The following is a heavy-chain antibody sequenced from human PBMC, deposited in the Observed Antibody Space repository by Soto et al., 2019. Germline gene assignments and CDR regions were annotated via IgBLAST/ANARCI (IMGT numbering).Heavy chain of an antibody. CDR2: INHSGNT. CDR3: ARSELGARRHCDGTSCSNTVIKNGMDV. Sequence: SETLSLTCAVDGGSVSGYYWTWIRQPPGKGLEWIGEINHSGNTNYNPSLESRVTMSVDTSKNHFSLKVTSVSAADTAVYYCARSELGARRHCDGTSCSNTVIKNGMDVWGQGTTVTVSS. V-gene: IGHV4-34*01. CDR1: GGSVSGYY. D-gene: IGHD2-2*01. J-gene: IGHJ6*02.